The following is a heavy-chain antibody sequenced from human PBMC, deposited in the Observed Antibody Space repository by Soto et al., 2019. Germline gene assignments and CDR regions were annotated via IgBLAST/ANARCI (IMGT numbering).Heavy chain of an antibody. Sequence: PGGSLRLSCAASGFTVSSNYMSWVRQAPGKGLEWVSVIYSGGSTYYADSVKGRFTISRDNSKNTLYLQMNSLRAEGTAVYYCATATPYYDFWSGYQYYYYYYGMDVWGQGTTVTVSS. D-gene: IGHD3-3*01. CDR3: ATATPYYDFWSGYQYYYYYYGMDV. CDR1: GFTVSSNY. J-gene: IGHJ6*02. CDR2: IYSGGST. V-gene: IGHV3-53*01.